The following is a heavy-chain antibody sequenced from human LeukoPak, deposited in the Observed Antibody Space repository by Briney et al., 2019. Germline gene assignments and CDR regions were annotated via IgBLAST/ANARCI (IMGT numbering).Heavy chain of an antibody. V-gene: IGHV4-34*01. D-gene: IGHD3-10*01. J-gene: IGHJ4*02. CDR3: ARLGVLWFGELHSYFDY. Sequence: SETLSLTCAVYGGSFSGYYWSWIRQPPGKGLEWMGEINHSGSTNYNPSLKSRVTISVDTSKNQFSLKLSSVTAADTAVYYCARLGVLWFGELHSYFDYWGQGTLVTVSS. CDR2: INHSGST. CDR1: GGSFSGYY.